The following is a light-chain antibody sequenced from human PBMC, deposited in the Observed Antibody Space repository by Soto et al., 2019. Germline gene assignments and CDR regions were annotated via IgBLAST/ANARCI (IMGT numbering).Light chain of an antibody. Sequence: IVLTQSPGTLSLSPGERVTLSCRASQSVSSSYLAWYQQRPGQAPRLLIYGASSRATGIPDRFSGSGSGTDFTLTISRLEPEDFAVYYCQQYGSSITFGQGTRLEIK. CDR2: GAS. V-gene: IGKV3-20*01. CDR3: QQYGSSIT. CDR1: QSVSSSY. J-gene: IGKJ5*01.